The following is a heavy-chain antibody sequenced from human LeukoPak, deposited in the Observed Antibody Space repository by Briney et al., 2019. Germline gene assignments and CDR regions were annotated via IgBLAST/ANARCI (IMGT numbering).Heavy chain of an antibody. Sequence: SETLSLTCTVSGGSISSGGYYWSWIRQHPGKGLEWIGYIYYSGSTYYNPSLKSRVTISVDTSKNQFSLKLSSVAAADTAVYYCARALSIAVAWDYWGQGTLVTVSS. J-gene: IGHJ4*02. V-gene: IGHV4-31*03. CDR3: ARALSIAVAWDY. D-gene: IGHD6-19*01. CDR1: GGSISSGGYY. CDR2: IYYSGST.